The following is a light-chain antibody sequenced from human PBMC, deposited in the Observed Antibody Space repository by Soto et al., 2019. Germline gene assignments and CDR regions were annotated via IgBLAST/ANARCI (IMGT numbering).Light chain of an antibody. CDR1: QSVSSY. V-gene: IGKV3-15*01. CDR2: GAS. J-gene: IGKJ1*01. CDR3: QQYNNWPPTT. Sequence: EIVMTQSPATLSVSPGERATLSCRASQSVSSYLAWYQQKPGQAPRLLSYGASTRATGVTARFSGSGSGTEFTLPISSLQSEDFAVYYCQQYNNWPPTTFGQGNKVEIK.